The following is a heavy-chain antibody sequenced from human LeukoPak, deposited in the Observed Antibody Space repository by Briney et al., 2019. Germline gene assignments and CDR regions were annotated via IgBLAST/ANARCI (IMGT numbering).Heavy chain of an antibody. CDR3: AVAGLAAGADFDF. J-gene: IGHJ4*02. V-gene: IGHV3-9*01. CDR1: GFTFDDYA. Sequence: GRSLRLSCAASGFTFDDYAMHWVRQAPGKGLEWVSGISWNSGSIGYADSVKGRFTISRDNAKNSLYLQMNSLRAEDTALYYCAVAGLAAGADFDFWGQGTLVTVSS. D-gene: IGHD6-13*01. CDR2: ISWNSGSI.